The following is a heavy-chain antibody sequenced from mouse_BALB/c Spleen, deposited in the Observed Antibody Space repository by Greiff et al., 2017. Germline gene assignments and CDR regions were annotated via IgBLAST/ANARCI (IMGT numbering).Heavy chain of an antibody. D-gene: IGHD2-4*01. CDR2: ISSGSSTI. J-gene: IGHJ4*01. CDR3: AKMGDYDGAMDY. V-gene: IGHV5-17*02. CDR1: GFTFCSFG. Sequence: EVQLVESGGGLVQPGGSRKLSCAASGFTFCSFGMHWVRQAPEKGLEWVAYISSGSSTIYYADTVKGRFTISRDNPKNTLFLQMNSLRSEDTAMYYCAKMGDYDGAMDYWGQGTSVTVSS.